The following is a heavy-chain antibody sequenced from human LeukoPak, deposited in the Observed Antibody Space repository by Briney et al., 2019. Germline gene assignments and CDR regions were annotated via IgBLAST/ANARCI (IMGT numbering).Heavy chain of an antibody. J-gene: IGHJ6*02. D-gene: IGHD6-25*01. CDR2: IKQDGSDS. CDR3: AKNIAAPGRVDYQLYGMDE. CDR1: GLSGSGDG. V-gene: IGHV3-7*02. Sequence: SRMVSCGETGLSGSGDGMGWVRQIQGKGLQWVASIKQDGSDSYHVDSVKGLFTISRDNAKNSLFLQMNNLRAGDTAVYYCAKNIAAPGRVDYQLYGMDEWGQGTTVTVSS.